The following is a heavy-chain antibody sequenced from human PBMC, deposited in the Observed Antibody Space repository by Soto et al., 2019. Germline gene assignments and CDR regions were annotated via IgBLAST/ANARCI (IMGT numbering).Heavy chain of an antibody. CDR2: INHSGST. Sequence: PSETLSLACAVYGWSFSGYYWSWIRQPPGKGLEWIGEINHSGSTNYNPSLKRRGTISVDTSKNHFSLKLSSVTAADKAVYYCARGVPFNYYGSERYYYGMDVWGQGTTVTVSS. CDR1: GWSFSGYY. V-gene: IGHV4-34*01. CDR3: ARGVPFNYYGSERYYYGMDV. J-gene: IGHJ6*02. D-gene: IGHD3-10*01.